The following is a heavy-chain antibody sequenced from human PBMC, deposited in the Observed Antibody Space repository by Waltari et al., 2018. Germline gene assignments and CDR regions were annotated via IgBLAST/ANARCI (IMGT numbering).Heavy chain of an antibody. CDR2: INQDGSDT. Sequence: EVHVVESGGGLVQPGGSLRLSCAASGFTFHSFWMSWVRQAPGTLLEWVARINQDGSDTYYVDSVKGRFIISRDNAENSLFLQMSSLSAEDTAVYSCATTLFRTQRGDGVDVWGQGTTVIVSS. D-gene: IGHD5-18*01. J-gene: IGHJ6*02. CDR1: GFTFHSFW. V-gene: IGHV3-7*01. CDR3: ATTLFRTQRGDGVDV.